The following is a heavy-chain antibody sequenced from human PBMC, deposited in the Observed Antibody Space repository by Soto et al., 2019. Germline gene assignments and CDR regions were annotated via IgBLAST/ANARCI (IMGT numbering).Heavy chain of an antibody. J-gene: IGHJ2*01. CDR3: HRDLHSFPTRRSSDL. D-gene: IGHD1-1*01. V-gene: IGHV3-21*01. CDR2: ISSSSSYI. Sequence: RQALGKELEWVSSISSSSSYIYYADSVKGRFTISRDNAKNSLYLQMNSLRAEYTAVYYDHRDLHSFPTRRSSDL.